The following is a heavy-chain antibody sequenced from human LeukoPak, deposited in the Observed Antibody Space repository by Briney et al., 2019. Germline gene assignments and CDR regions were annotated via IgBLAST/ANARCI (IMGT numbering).Heavy chain of an antibody. CDR1: GYTFTSYG. D-gene: IGHD3-9*01. Sequence: ASVKVSCKASGYTFTSYGISWVRQAPGQGLEWMGWISAYNGNTNYAQKLQGRVTMTTDTSTSTAYMELRSLRSDDTAVYYCARAMYYDISTGYRGDDYWGQGTLVTVSS. CDR3: ARAMYYDISTGYRGDDY. J-gene: IGHJ4*02. V-gene: IGHV1-18*01. CDR2: ISAYNGNT.